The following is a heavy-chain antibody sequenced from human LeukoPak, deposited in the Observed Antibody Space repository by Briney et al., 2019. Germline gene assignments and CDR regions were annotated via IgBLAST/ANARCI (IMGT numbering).Heavy chain of an antibody. CDR2: IYYSGST. J-gene: IGHJ3*02. CDR1: GGSISSYY. Sequence: SETLSLTCTVSGGSISSYYWSWIRQPPGKGLEWIGYIYYSGSTNYNPSLKSRVTISVDTSKNQFSLKLSSVTAADTAVYYCARVSVVVVTAILNAFHAFDIWGQGTMVTVTS. D-gene: IGHD2-21*02. V-gene: IGHV4-59*12. CDR3: ARVSVVVVTAILNAFHAFDI.